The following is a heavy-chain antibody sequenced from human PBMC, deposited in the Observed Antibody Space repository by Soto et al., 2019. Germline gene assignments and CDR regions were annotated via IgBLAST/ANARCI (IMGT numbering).Heavy chain of an antibody. J-gene: IGHJ4*02. V-gene: IGHV5-51*01. CDR1: GYSFSTYW. CDR3: ARRDLNCGGDCYNFDY. Sequence: GESLKISCKGSGYSFSTYWIGWVRQMPGKGLECMGLIYAGDSNTRYSPSFQGQVTISVDKSISTAYLQWSSLKASDTAMYYCARRDLNCGGDCYNFDYWGQGTLVTVSS. D-gene: IGHD2-21*02. CDR2: IYAGDSNT.